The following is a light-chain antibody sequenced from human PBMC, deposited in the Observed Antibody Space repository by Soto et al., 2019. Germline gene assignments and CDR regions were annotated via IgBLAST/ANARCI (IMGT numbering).Light chain of an antibody. CDR1: QSIGRY. Sequence: DIQMTQSPSSLSASVGERVPITCRASQSIGRYLNWYQQKPGKAPKLLIYGVSSLQSGVPSRFSGSGSGTDFTLTITSLQPEDSATYYCQQSHNTPRTFGQGTKVEIK. V-gene: IGKV1-39*01. J-gene: IGKJ2*01. CDR2: GVS. CDR3: QQSHNTPRT.